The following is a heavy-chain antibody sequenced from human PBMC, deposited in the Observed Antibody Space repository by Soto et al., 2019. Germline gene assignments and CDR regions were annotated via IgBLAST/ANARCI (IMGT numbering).Heavy chain of an antibody. CDR3: VRVDVTGTGGIGAFDY. CDR1: GFTVSSNY. J-gene: IGHJ4*02. Sequence: EVQLVETGGGLIQPGGSLRLSCAASGFTVSSNYMSWVRQAPGKGLEWVSVIYSGGSTYYADSVKGRFTISRDNSKNTLYLQMNSLRAEDTAVYYCVRVDVTGTGGIGAFDYWGQGTLVTVSS. V-gene: IGHV3-53*02. D-gene: IGHD1-20*01. CDR2: IYSGGST.